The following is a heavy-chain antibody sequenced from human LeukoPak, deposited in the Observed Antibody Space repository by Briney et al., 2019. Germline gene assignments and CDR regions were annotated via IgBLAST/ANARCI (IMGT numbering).Heavy chain of an antibody. Sequence: PGGSLRLSCAVSGITLSNYGMSWVRQAPGKGLEWVAGLSGSGGGTNYADSVQGRFTISRDNPKKTLYLQMNSLRAEDTAVYFCAKRGVVIRVFLVGFHKEAYYFDSWGQGALVTVSS. CDR2: LSGSGGGT. CDR1: GITLSNYG. V-gene: IGHV3-23*01. J-gene: IGHJ4*02. CDR3: AKRGVVIRVFLVGFHKEAYYFDS. D-gene: IGHD3-10*01.